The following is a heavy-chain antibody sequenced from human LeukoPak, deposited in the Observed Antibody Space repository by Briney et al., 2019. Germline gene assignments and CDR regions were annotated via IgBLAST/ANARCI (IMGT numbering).Heavy chain of an antibody. J-gene: IGHJ4*02. Sequence: PGGSLRLSCAASGFTFSDYYMSWIRQAPGKGLEWVSYISSSSSYTKYADSVKGRFTISRDNAKNSLYLQMNSLRADDTAVYYCASSSGANQVFDYWGQGTLVTVSS. V-gene: IGHV3-11*06. D-gene: IGHD3-10*01. CDR2: ISSSSSYT. CDR1: GFTFSDYY. CDR3: ASSSGANQVFDY.